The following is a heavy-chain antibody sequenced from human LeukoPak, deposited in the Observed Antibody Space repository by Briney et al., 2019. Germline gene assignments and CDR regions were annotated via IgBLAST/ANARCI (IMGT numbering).Heavy chain of an antibody. D-gene: IGHD3-22*01. V-gene: IGHV1-69*13. Sequence: VASVKVSCKASGGAFSSYAISWVRQAPGQGLEWMGGIIPIFGTANYAQKFQGRVTITADESTSTAYMELSSLRSEDTAVYYCARDSSGYYFDYWGQGTLVTVSS. CDR3: ARDSSGYYFDY. J-gene: IGHJ4*02. CDR1: GGAFSSYA. CDR2: IIPIFGTA.